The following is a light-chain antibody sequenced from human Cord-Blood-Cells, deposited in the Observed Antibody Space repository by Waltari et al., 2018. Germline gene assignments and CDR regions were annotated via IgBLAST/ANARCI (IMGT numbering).Light chain of an antibody. CDR1: QSISSY. Sequence: DIQLTQSPCSLSASVGDRVTITCRGSQSISSYLNWYQQKPGKAPKLLIYAASSLQSGVPSMFSGSGSGTDFTLCISSLQAEDFATYYCQQSYSTPPTFGQGTKVEIK. CDR2: AAS. CDR3: QQSYSTPPT. J-gene: IGKJ1*01. V-gene: IGKV1-39*01.